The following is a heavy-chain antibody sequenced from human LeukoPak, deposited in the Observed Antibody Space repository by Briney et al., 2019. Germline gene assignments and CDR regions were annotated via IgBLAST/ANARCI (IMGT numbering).Heavy chain of an antibody. V-gene: IGHV3-33*08. CDR1: GFTVSSNY. J-gene: IGHJ5*02. CDR2: IWYDGSNK. CDR3: ARGSGYGSGIDNWFDP. D-gene: IGHD3-10*01. Sequence: PGGSLRLSCAASGFTVSSNYMSWVRQAPGKGLEWGAVIWYDGSNKYYADSVKGRFTISRDNSKNTLYLQMNSLRAEDTAVYYCARGSGYGSGIDNWFDPWGRGTLVTVSS.